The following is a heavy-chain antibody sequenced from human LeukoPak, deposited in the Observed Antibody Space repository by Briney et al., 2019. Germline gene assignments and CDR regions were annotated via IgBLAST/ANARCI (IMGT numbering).Heavy chain of an antibody. J-gene: IGHJ4*02. CDR1: GGSISSGSYY. CDR3: AREANYYGSGSYFEGTFDY. D-gene: IGHD3-10*01. V-gene: IGHV4-61*02. CDR2: IYTSGST. Sequence: PSETLSLTCTVSGGSISSGSYYWSWIRQPAGKGLEWIGRIYTSGSTKYNPSLKSRVTISVDTSKNEFSLKLTSVTAADTAVYYCAREANYYGSGSYFEGTFDYWGQGSLVTVSS.